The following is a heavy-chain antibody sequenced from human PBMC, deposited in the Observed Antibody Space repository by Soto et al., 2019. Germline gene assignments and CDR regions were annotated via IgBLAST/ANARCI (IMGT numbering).Heavy chain of an antibody. CDR3: AKGAVPSARPDPYYFDC. CDR1: GFSFSSHG. V-gene: IGHV3-30*02. D-gene: IGHD6-6*01. Sequence: PGGSLRLSCAASGFSFSSHGMHWVRQAPGKGLEWVAVIWYDGINKYYVDSVKGRFTISRDNSKSTLYLQMNSLRAEDTAVYYCAKGAVPSARPDPYYFDCWGQGTLVTVPS. CDR2: IWYDGINK. J-gene: IGHJ4*02.